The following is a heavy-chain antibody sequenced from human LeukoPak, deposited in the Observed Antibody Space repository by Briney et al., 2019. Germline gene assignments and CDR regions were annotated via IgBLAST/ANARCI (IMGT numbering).Heavy chain of an antibody. D-gene: IGHD2/OR15-2a*01. CDR1: GGSISSYY. CDR2: IYYSGST. J-gene: IGHJ6*02. CDR3: ARKAIDPADYYSYYGMDV. V-gene: IGHV4-59*01. Sequence: SETLSLTCTVSGGSISSYYWSWIRQPPGKGLEWIGYIYYSGSTNYNPSLKSRVTISVDTSKNQFSLKLSSVTAADTAVYYCARKAIDPADYYSYYGMDVWGQGTTVTVSS.